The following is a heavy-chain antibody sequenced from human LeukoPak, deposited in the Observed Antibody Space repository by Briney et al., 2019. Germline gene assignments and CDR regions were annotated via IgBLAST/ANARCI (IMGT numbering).Heavy chain of an antibody. Sequence: ASETLSLTCTVSGGSISSYYWSWIRQPPGKGLEWIGYIYYSGSTNYNPSLKSRVTISVDTSKNQFSLKLSSVTAADTAVYYCARHGYDILTGSIWGQGTMVTVSS. J-gene: IGHJ3*02. CDR1: GGSISSYY. CDR2: IYYSGST. CDR3: ARHGYDILTGSI. V-gene: IGHV4-59*01. D-gene: IGHD3-9*01.